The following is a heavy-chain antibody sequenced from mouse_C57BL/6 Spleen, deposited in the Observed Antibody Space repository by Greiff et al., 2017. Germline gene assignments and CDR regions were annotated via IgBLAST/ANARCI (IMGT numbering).Heavy chain of an antibody. Sequence: QVQLQQPGAELVRPGSSVKLSCKASGYTFTSYWMDWVKQRPGQGLEWIGNIYPSDSETHYNQKFKDKATVTVDKSSSTAYMQRSSLTSEDSAVYYCAITTGGYFDVWGTGTTVTVSS. CDR1: GYTFTSYW. CDR2: IYPSDSET. J-gene: IGHJ1*03. D-gene: IGHD1-1*01. CDR3: AITTGGYFDV. V-gene: IGHV1-61*01.